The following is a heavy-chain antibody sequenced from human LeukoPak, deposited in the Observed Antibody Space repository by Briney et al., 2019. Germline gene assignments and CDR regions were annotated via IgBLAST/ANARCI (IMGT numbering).Heavy chain of an antibody. J-gene: IGHJ4*02. CDR3: VRDYDGDLDY. D-gene: IGHD4-23*01. V-gene: IGHV3-7*01. CDR1: GFTFSHYW. Sequence: PGGSLRLSCAASGFTFSHYWMAWVRQAPGKGPELVANVKQDESSKFYADSVKGRFTISRDNAKNSLYLQMNGLRVEGTALYYCVRDYDGDLDYWGQGTLATVSS. CDR2: VKQDESSK.